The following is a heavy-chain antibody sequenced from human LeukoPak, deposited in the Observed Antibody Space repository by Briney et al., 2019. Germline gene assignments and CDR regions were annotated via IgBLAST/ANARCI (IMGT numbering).Heavy chain of an antibody. J-gene: IGHJ4*02. CDR1: GYTFTSYG. V-gene: IGHV3-23*01. D-gene: IGHD3-3*01. CDR3: AKDRDFWSGEDFDY. Sequence: SCKASGYTFTSYGISWVRQAPGKGLEWVSAISGSGGSTYYADSVKGRFTISRDNSKNTLYLQMNSLRAEDTAVYYCAKDRDFWSGEDFDYWGQGTLVTVSS. CDR2: ISGSGGST.